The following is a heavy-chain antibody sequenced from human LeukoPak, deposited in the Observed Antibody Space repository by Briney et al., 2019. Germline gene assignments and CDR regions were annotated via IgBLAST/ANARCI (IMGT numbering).Heavy chain of an antibody. CDR3: ARKSYYDTSGYYEDFDY. J-gene: IGHJ4*02. D-gene: IGHD3-22*01. Sequence: ASVKVSCKASGYTFTSYGISWVRQAPGQGLEWMGWISGYNGNTDYAQKVQGRVTMTTDTSTGTAYMELRNLTSDDTAVYYCARKSYYDTSGYYEDFDYWGQGTLVTVSS. CDR2: ISGYNGNT. CDR1: GYTFTSYG. V-gene: IGHV1-18*01.